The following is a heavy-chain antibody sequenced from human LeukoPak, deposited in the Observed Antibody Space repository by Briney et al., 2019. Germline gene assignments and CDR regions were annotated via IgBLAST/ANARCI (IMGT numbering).Heavy chain of an antibody. CDR2: IYYSGTT. CDR1: GGLISISTYY. D-gene: IGHD4-17*01. CDR3: ARVYGDYRFDY. J-gene: IGHJ4*02. Sequence: SETLSLTCTVSGGLISISTYYWGWIRQPSGKGLEWIGSIYYSGTTHYNPSLKSRVTIAVDTSKNQFSLKLSSVTAADTAVYYCARVYGDYRFDYWGQGTLVTVSS. V-gene: IGHV4-39*07.